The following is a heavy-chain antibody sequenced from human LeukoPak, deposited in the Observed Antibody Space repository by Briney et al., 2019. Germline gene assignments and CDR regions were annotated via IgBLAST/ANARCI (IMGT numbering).Heavy chain of an antibody. CDR2: ISYSGDT. V-gene: IGHV4-59*01. CDR1: GDSISPYY. Sequence: SETLYLTCTVSGDSISPYYWGWIRQPPGEGLEWIGYISYSGDTTYNPSLKSRVTMSVDTSKNQFSLKLSSVTAADTAVYYGARDKQPGDYWGQGALVTVSS. J-gene: IGHJ4*02. CDR3: ARDKQPGDY. D-gene: IGHD1-1*01.